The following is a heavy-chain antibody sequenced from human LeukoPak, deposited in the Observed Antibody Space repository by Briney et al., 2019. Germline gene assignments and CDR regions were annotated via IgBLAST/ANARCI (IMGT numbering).Heavy chain of an antibody. CDR2: IYHSGST. J-gene: IGHJ4*02. D-gene: IGHD3-10*01. V-gene: IGHV4-38-2*02. CDR3: ARDYYGSGSYYGY. Sequence: SETLSLTCTVSGYSISSGYYWGWIRQPPGKVLEWIGSIYHSGSTYYNPSLKSRVTISVDTSKNQFSLKLSSVTAADTAVYYCARDYYGSGSYYGYWGQGTLVTVSS. CDR1: GYSISSGYY.